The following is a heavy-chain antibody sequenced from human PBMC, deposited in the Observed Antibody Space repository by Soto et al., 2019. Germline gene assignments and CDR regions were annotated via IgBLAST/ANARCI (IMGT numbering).Heavy chain of an antibody. CDR2: ISGSGGST. J-gene: IGHJ4*02. CDR1: GFTFSSYA. D-gene: IGHD2-2*01. CDR3: AKGGLDVVVPAAMWDYFDY. V-gene: IGHV3-23*01. Sequence: EVQLLESGGGLVQPGGSLRLSCAASGFTFSSYAMSWVRQAPGEGLEWVSAISGSGGSTYYADSVKGRFTISRDNSKNTLYLQMNSLRAEDTAVYYCAKGGLDVVVPAAMWDYFDYWGQGTLVTVSS.